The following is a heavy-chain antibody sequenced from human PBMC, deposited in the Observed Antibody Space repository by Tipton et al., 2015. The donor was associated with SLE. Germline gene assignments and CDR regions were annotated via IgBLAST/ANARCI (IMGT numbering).Heavy chain of an antibody. CDR3: ARGLGTGTNPLTYFDY. CDR2: MNPNSGNT. CDR1: GYTFTSYD. J-gene: IGHJ4*02. D-gene: IGHD1-7*01. V-gene: IGHV1-8*01. Sequence: QLVQSGAEVKKPGASVKVSCKASGYTFTSYDINWVRQATGQGLEWMGWMNPNSGNTGYAQKFRGRVTMTRNTSISTAYMELSSLRSEDTAVYYCARGLGTGTNPLTYFDYWGQGTLVTVSS.